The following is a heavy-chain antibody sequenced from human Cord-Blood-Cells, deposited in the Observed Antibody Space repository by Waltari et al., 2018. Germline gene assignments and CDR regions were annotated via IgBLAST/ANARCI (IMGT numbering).Heavy chain of an antibody. CDR2: IWYDGSNK. V-gene: IGHV3-33*01. CDR1: SSYG. CDR3: ARDYGCSSTSCYGTLDY. D-gene: IGHD2-2*01. J-gene: IGHJ4*02. Sequence: SSYGMHWVRQAPGKGLEWVAVIWYDGSNKYYADSVKGRFTISRDNSKNTLYLQMNSLRAEDTAVYYCARDYGCSSTSCYGTLDYWGQGTLVTVSS.